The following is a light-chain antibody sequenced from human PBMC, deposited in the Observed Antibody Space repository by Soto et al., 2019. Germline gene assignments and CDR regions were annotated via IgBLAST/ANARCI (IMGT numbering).Light chain of an antibody. CDR2: GAS. J-gene: IGKJ1*01. Sequence: DIQMTQSPSSLSASVGDRVTITCRASQSISNYLNWYQQKPGKAPKVLIYGASNLQYGVPSRFSGSGSGTDFTLTISSLQPEDFATYYCQQSYNTPWTFGQGTKVAIK. CDR3: QQSYNTPWT. V-gene: IGKV1-39*01. CDR1: QSISNY.